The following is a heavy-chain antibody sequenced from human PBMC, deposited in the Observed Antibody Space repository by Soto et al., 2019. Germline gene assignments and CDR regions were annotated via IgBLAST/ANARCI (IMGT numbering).Heavy chain of an antibody. D-gene: IGHD1-26*01. CDR1: GFTFDDYA. V-gene: IGHV3-9*01. Sequence: PGGSLRLSYAASGFTFDDYAMHWVRQAPGKGLEWVSRISSDSGTIGYADSVKGRFTISRDNAKNTVYLQMDSLRAEDTAVYYCARDFYFSIDYWGQGTLVTVSS. CDR2: ISSDSGTI. CDR3: ARDFYFSIDY. J-gene: IGHJ4*02.